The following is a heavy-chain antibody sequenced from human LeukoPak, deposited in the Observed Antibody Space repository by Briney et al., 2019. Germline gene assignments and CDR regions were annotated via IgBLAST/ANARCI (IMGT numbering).Heavy chain of an antibody. J-gene: IGHJ4*02. CDR3: AKDSGSTVVTPVLDY. CDR2: ISGSGGST. CDR1: GFTFSSYG. Sequence: PGGSLRLSCAASGFTFSSYGMSWVRQAPGKGLEWVSAISGSGGSTYYADSVKGRFTISRDNSKNTLYLQMNSLRAEDTAVYYCAKDSGSTVVTPVLDYWGQGTLVTVSS. V-gene: IGHV3-23*01. D-gene: IGHD4-23*01.